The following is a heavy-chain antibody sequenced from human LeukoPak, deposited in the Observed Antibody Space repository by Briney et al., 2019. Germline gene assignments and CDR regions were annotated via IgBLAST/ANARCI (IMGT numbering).Heavy chain of an antibody. V-gene: IGHV3-64*01. J-gene: IGHJ4*02. D-gene: IGHD3-22*01. CDR3: ARGVNYYDSSGYLFDY. CDR1: GFTFSNYA. CDR2: IVSNGDST. Sequence: GGSLRLSCAASGFTFSNYAMHWVRQAPGKGLEYVSTIVSNGDSTYYANSVKGRFTISRDNSGTTLYLQMGSLRVEDMAAYYCARGVNYYDSSGYLFDYWGQGILVTVSS.